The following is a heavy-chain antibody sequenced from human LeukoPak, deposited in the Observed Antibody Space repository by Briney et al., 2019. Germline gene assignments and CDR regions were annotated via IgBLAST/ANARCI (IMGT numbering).Heavy chain of an antibody. Sequence: QSGGSLRLSCAVSGFRVTNDYMNWVRQALGKGLEWVSIIYAGGSTYYADSVKGRFTISRDSSNNTLFLQMSNLRADDSGLYYCATDIRSSPLGFWGHGTLVTVSS. CDR2: IYAGGST. CDR1: GFRVTNDY. CDR3: ATDIRSSPLGF. D-gene: IGHD3-9*01. J-gene: IGHJ4*01. V-gene: IGHV3-66*01.